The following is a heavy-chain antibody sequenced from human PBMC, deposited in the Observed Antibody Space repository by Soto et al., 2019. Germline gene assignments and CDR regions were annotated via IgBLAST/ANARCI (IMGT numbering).Heavy chain of an antibody. CDR2: ISAYNGNT. V-gene: IGHV1-18*01. CDR1: GYTFTSYG. D-gene: IGHD4-17*01. Sequence: ASVKVSCKASGYTFTSYGISWVRQAPGQGLEWMGWISAYNGNTNYAQKLQGRVTMTTDTSTSTAYMELRSLRSDDTAVYYCARTLTTVTTFYFDYWGQGTQVTVSS. J-gene: IGHJ4*02. CDR3: ARTLTTVTTFYFDY.